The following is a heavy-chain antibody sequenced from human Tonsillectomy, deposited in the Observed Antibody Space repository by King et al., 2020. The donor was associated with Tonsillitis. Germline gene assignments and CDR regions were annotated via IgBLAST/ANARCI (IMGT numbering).Heavy chain of an antibody. Sequence: VQLVESGGGLVQPGGSLRLSCAASGFTFSSYEMNWVRQAPGKGLEWVSYISSSGSTIYYADSVKGRFTISRDNAKNSLYLQMNSLRAEDTAVYYCAIIVVVPAARPFDPWGQGTLVTVSS. CDR1: GFTFSSYE. J-gene: IGHJ5*02. V-gene: IGHV3-48*03. CDR3: AIIVVVPAARPFDP. D-gene: IGHD2-2*02. CDR2: ISSSGSTI.